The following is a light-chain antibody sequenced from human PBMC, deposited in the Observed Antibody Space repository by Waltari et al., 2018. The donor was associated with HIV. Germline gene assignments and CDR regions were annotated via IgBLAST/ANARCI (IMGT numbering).Light chain of an antibody. CDR3: QHFDTSPPGT. CDR2: GAS. V-gene: IGKV3-20*01. CDR1: QSVGSTY. Sequence: EVVLTQSPGTLSLSPWERAPLSCSASQSVGSTYLAWYQQKPGQAPRLLIHGASSRATGIPDRFSGSGSGTDFILTISRLEPEDFAMYYCQHFDTSPPGTFGQGTKLQIK. J-gene: IGKJ2*02.